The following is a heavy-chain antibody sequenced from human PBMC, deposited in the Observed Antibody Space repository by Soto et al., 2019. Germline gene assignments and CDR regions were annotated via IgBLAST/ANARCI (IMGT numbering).Heavy chain of an antibody. Sequence: PSETLSLTCAVYGGSFSGYYWSWIRQPPGKGLEWIGEINHSGSTNYNPSLKSRVTISVDMSKNQFSLKLSSVTAADTAVYYCARGRKIVVQLYNWFEPWGQGTLVTVSS. V-gene: IGHV4-34*01. CDR3: ARGRKIVVQLYNWFEP. CDR1: GGSFSGYY. J-gene: IGHJ5*02. D-gene: IGHD3-22*01. CDR2: INHSGST.